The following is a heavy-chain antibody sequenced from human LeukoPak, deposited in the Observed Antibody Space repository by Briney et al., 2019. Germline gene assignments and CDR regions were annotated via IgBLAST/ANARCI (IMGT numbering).Heavy chain of an antibody. V-gene: IGHV4-34*01. CDR2: INHSGST. J-gene: IGHJ4*02. CDR3: ASGYYGSGQFDY. Sequence: PSETLSLTCAVYGGSFSGYYWSWIRQPPGKGLEWIGEINHSGSTNYNPSLKSRVTISVDTSKNQFSLKLSSVTAADTAVYYCASGYYGSGQFDYWGQGTLVTVSA. CDR1: GGSFSGYY. D-gene: IGHD3-10*01.